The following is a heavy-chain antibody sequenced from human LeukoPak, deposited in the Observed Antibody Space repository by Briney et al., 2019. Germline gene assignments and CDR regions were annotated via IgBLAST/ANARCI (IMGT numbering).Heavy chain of an antibody. J-gene: IGHJ4*02. V-gene: IGHV3-23*01. Sequence: GGSLRLSCAASGFTFNKYAMSWVRQAPGKGLEWVSSLSGSGGDTYYAESVKGRFTISRDNSKNTVYLEMNSLRAEDTAVYYCAKDPYGARYFDYWGQGTLVTVSS. D-gene: IGHD4-17*01. CDR1: GFTFNKYA. CDR3: AKDPYGARYFDY. CDR2: LSGSGGDT.